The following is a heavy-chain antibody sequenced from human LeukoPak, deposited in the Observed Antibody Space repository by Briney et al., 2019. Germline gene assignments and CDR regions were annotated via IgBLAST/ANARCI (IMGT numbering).Heavy chain of an antibody. V-gene: IGHV3-23*01. CDR2: ISGSGGST. CDR3: AKAPIVVVRPNWFDP. Sequence: GSLRLSCAASGFTFSSYGMHWVRQAPGKGLEWVSAISGSGGSTYYADSVKGRFTISRDNSKNTLYLQMNSLRAEDTAVYYCAKAPIVVVRPNWFDPWGQGTLVTVSS. J-gene: IGHJ5*02. CDR1: GFTFSSYG. D-gene: IGHD2-2*01.